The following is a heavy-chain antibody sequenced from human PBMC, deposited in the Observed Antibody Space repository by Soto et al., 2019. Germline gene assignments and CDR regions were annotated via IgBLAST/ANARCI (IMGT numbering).Heavy chain of an antibody. D-gene: IGHD5-12*01. J-gene: IGHJ6*02. CDR3: ARGLPSGYDAYYGMDV. CDR2: INPNSGGT. V-gene: IGHV1-2*02. CDR1: GYTFTGYY. Sequence: ASVKVSFQASGYTFTGYYMHWVRQAPGQGLEWMGWINPNSGGTNYAQKFQGRVTMTRDTSISTAYMELSRLRSDDTAVYYCARGLPSGYDAYYGMDVWGQGTTVTVSS.